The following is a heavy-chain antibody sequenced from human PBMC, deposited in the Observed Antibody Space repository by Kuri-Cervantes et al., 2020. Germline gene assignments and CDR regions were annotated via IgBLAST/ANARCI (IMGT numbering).Heavy chain of an antibody. CDR1: GGSINTGDSY. CDR3: ASTYYYDSSGYYY. CDR2: ISYIGSA. V-gene: IGHV4-39*01. D-gene: IGHD3-22*01. Sequence: LSLTCTESGGSINTGDSYWGWIRQPPGKGLDCIGNISYIGSAYYNPSLRRRVARSVDTSKNQFSLKLSSVTAADTAVYYCASTYYYDSSGYYYWGQGTLVTVSS. J-gene: IGHJ4*02.